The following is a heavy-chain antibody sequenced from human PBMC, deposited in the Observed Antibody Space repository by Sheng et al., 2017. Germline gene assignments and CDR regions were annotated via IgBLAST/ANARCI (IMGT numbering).Heavy chain of an antibody. Sequence: QVQLVQSGAEVKKPGSSVKVSCKASGGTFSSYTISWVRQAPGQGLEWMGRIIPILGIANYAQKFQGRVTITADKSTSTAYMELSSLRSEDTAVYYCASRITMVRGAPQDVWGKGTTVTVSS. CDR1: GGTFSSYT. CDR2: IIPILGIA. V-gene: IGHV1-69*02. D-gene: IGHD3-10*01. CDR3: ASRITMVRGAPQDV. J-gene: IGHJ6*04.